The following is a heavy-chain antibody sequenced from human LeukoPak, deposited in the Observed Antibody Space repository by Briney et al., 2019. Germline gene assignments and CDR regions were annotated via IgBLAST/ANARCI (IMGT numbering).Heavy chain of an antibody. V-gene: IGHV1-69*04. CDR3: ARDKSGGSYYYEDVVYFDY. CDR2: IIPIFGIA. Sequence: ASVKVSCKASGGTFSIYAISGVPHAPGQGREWMGRIIPIFGIANSAQKFQGSATITADKSSRRAYMEPRSLRSEDTAVYCCARDKSGGSYYYEDVVYFDYWGQGTLVTVSP. CDR1: GGTFSIYA. J-gene: IGHJ4*02. D-gene: IGHD3-22*01.